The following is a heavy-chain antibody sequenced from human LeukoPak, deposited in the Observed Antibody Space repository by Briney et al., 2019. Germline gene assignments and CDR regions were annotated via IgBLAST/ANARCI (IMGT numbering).Heavy chain of an antibody. CDR1: GFTFGAYA. Sequence: PGRSLTLSCTAAGFTFGAYATSWFRQAPGKGRGWVGFIRSKAYDGTTEYAASVKGRFTISRDDSKSIAYLQMNSLKTEDTAVYYCTRDSSSSWYSGFDYWGQGTLVTVSS. D-gene: IGHD6-13*01. CDR3: TRDSSSSWYSGFDY. V-gene: IGHV3-49*03. CDR2: IRSKAYDGTT. J-gene: IGHJ4*02.